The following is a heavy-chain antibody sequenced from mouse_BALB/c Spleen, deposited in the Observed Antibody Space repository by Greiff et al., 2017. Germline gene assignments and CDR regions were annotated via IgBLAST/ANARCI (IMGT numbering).Heavy chain of an antibody. CDR2: IDPENGNT. CDR3: ARDALDY. Sequence: EVQLQQSGAELVKPGASVKLSCTASGFNIKDYYMHWVKQRPEQGLEWIGWIDPENGNTIYDPKFQGKASITADTSSNTAYLQLSSLTSEDTAVYYCARDALDYWGQGTSVTVSS. J-gene: IGHJ4*01. CDR1: GFNIKDYY. V-gene: IGHV14-1*02.